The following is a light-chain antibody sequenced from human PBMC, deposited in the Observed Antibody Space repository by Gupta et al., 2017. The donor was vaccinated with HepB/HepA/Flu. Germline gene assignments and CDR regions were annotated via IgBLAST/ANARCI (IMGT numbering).Light chain of an antibody. V-gene: IGLV3-25*02. CDR2: KDD. J-gene: IGLJ3*02. CDR3: PSEASSGNFWV. Sequence: SYELTQPPSMSVSPGQTARITCSGDALPKQYGYWYQQKAGQAPVQVIYKDDERPSGIHERFSGSSSGTTANSTTTGVQEEEEADYFCPSEASSGNFWVFGGGTKLTVL. CDR1: ALPKQY.